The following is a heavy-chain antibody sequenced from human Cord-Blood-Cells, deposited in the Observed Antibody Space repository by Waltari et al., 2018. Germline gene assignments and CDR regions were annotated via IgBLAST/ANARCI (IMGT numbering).Heavy chain of an antibody. Sequence: QVQLVQSGAEVKKPGSSVKVSCKASGGTFSSYAISWVRQAPGQGLEWMGGIIPIFGTANYAQKFQGRVTITADKPTSTAYMELSSLRSEDTAVYYCAREGGYCTNGVCYTGAAFDIWGQGTMVTVSS. CDR1: GGTFSSYA. D-gene: IGHD2-8*01. CDR2: IIPIFGTA. V-gene: IGHV1-69*06. J-gene: IGHJ3*02. CDR3: AREGGYCTNGVCYTGAAFDI.